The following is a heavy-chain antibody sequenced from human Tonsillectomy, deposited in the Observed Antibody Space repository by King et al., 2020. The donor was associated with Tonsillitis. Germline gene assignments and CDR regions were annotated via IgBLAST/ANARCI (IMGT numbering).Heavy chain of an antibody. CDR1: GFTFNNYV. Sequence: VQLVESGGGLVQPGGSLRLSCAASGFTFNNYVMGWVRQAPGKGLEWVSGIRGDGAGTYYADSVKGRFTISSDNSKTTLYLQMSSLRADDTAVYFCAKDRLPGAVADAFDFWGQGTMVTVSS. V-gene: IGHV3-23*04. D-gene: IGHD7-27*01. CDR3: AKDRLPGAVADAFDF. J-gene: IGHJ3*01. CDR2: IRGDGAGT.